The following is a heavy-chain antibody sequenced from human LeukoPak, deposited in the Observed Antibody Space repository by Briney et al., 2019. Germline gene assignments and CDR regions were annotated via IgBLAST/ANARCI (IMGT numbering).Heavy chain of an antibody. CDR1: GFTFSSYG. J-gene: IGHJ4*02. Sequence: PGGSLRLSCAASGFTFSSYGMHWVRQAPGKGLEWVAFIRYDGSNKYYADSVKGRFTISRDNSKNTLYLQMNSLGAEDTAVYYCAKVLRSHPTSFDYWGQGTLVTVSS. V-gene: IGHV3-30*02. CDR3: AKVLRSHPTSFDY. CDR2: IRYDGSNK. D-gene: IGHD3-10*01.